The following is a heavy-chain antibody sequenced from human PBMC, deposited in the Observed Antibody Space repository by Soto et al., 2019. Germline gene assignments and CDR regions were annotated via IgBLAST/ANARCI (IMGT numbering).Heavy chain of an antibody. CDR2: IYYSGST. Sequence: KGLEWIGYIYYSGSTNYNPSLKSRVTISVDTSKNQCSLKLSSVTAADTAVYYCARVCLSGKRRHTSYRSGLGIPAEPLSDL. D-gene: IGHD1-26*01. V-gene: IGHV4-59*08. J-gene: IGHJ2*01. CDR3: ARVCLSGKRRHTSYRSGLGIPAEPLSDL.